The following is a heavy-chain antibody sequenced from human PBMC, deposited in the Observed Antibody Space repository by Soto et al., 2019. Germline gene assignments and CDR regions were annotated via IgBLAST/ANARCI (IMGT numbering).Heavy chain of an antibody. Sequence: GGSLRLSCAASGFSFGDYWMSWVRQAPGKGLEWVAHMKKDGSEKYYVDSVKGRFTVSRDNTKSSLYLQMSSLRAEDTAVYYCAKLGSGYYTGLYFDYWGQGTLVTVSS. CDR1: GFSFGDYW. V-gene: IGHV3-7*03. D-gene: IGHD3-3*01. CDR2: MKKDGSEK. CDR3: AKLGSGYYTGLYFDY. J-gene: IGHJ4*02.